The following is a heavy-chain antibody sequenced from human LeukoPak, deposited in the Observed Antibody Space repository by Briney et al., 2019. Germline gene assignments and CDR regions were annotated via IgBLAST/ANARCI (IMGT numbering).Heavy chain of an antibody. Sequence: GGSLRLSCAASGFTFSSYSINWVRQAPGKGLEWLSYIGSSGDTIYYADSVKGRFTVSRDNAKNSLYLQMNSLRAEDTAVYYCANNWNMDCWGQGTLVTVSS. CDR2: IGSSGDTI. D-gene: IGHD1-1*01. J-gene: IGHJ4*02. CDR1: GFTFSSYS. CDR3: ANNWNMDC. V-gene: IGHV3-48*01.